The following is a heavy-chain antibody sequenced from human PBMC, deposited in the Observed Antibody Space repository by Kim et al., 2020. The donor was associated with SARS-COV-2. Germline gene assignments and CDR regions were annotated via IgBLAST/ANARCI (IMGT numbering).Heavy chain of an antibody. D-gene: IGHD3-10*01. CDR1: GGSISSSSYY. CDR2: IYYSGST. V-gene: IGHV4-39*01. CDR3: ARQEVRGPRGGMDV. Sequence: SETLSLTCTVSGGSISSSSYYWGWIRQPPGKGLEWIGSIYYSGSTYYNPSLKSRVTISVDTSKNQFSLKLSSVTAADTAVYYCARQEVRGPRGGMDVWGQGTTVTVSS. J-gene: IGHJ6*02.